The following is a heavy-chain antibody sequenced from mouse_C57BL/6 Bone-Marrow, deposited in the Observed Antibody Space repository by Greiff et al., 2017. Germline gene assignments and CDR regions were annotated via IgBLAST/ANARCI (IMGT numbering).Heavy chain of an antibody. J-gene: IGHJ4*01. CDR3: ATHFSLRRRGKLMDY. D-gene: IGHD2-12*01. CDR1: GFTFSSYG. CDR2: ISSGGSYT. Sequence: EVKLVESGGDLVKPGGSLKLSCAASGFTFSSYGMSWVRQTPDKRLEWVATISSGGSYTYYPASVKGRFPISRDNAKNTLYLHMSSLMSEDTTMYYCATHFSLRRRGKLMDYWGQGTSVTVSS. V-gene: IGHV5-6*01.